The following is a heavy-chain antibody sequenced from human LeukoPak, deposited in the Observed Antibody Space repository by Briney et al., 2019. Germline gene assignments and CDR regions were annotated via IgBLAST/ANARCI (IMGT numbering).Heavy chain of an antibody. J-gene: IGHJ4*02. CDR3: AREAALADSSAYDY. D-gene: IGHD6-6*01. CDR2: INPNSGGT. Sequence: ASVKVSCKASGYTFTGYYMHWVRQAPGQGLEWMGWINPNSGGTNYAQKFQGRVTMTRDTSISTAYMELSRLRSDDTAVYYCAREAALADSSAYDYWGQGTLVTVSS. V-gene: IGHV1-2*02. CDR1: GYTFTGYY.